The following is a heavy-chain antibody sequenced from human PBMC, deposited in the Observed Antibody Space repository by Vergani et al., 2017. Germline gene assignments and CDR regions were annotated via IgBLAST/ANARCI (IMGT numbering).Heavy chain of an antibody. CDR1: GFAFSRYA. J-gene: IGHJ6*03. V-gene: IGHV3-30*03. CDR3: ARDFLTRVTTLDYYYMGV. Sequence: VQLLESGGRLVQPGGSLRLSCVASGFAFSRYAMSWVRQAPGKGLEWVSVISYDGNKNNYADSVKGRFTISRDNSKNTLYLEMNALRAEDTAVYYCARDFLTRVTTLDYYYMGVWGKGTTVTVSS. CDR2: ISYDGNKN. D-gene: IGHD1-1*01.